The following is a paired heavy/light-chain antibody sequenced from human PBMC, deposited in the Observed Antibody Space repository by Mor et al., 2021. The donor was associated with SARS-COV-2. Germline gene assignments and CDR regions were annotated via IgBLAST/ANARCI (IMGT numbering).Light chain of an antibody. V-gene: IGKV3-11*01. CDR3: QQRTNWPT. J-gene: IGKJ5*01. CDR1: QSVSIY. Sequence: EIVLTQSPATLSLSPGEGATLSCRASQSVSIYLMWYQQKPGQAPRLLIYDASNRATGIPARFSGSGSGTDFTLTISSLEPEDFAVYYCQQRTNWPTFGQGTRLEIK. CDR2: DAS.
Heavy chain of an antibody. CDR2: IKWDGER. J-gene: IGHJ6*02. Sequence: QITLKESGPTLVKPTQTLTLTCTFSGFSLRSTGAGVGWIRQPPGKALEWLAVIKWDGERRYSPSLENRLTITRDTSKNQVGLAMTNMEPEDTATYYCAYRPLPGYFYYGMDVWGQGTTVTVSS. V-gene: IGHV2-5*02. CDR3: AYRPLPGYFYYGMDV. CDR1: GFSLRSTGAG.